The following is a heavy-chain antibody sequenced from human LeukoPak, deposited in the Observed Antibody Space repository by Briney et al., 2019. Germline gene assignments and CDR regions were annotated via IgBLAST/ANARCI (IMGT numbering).Heavy chain of an antibody. J-gene: IGHJ6*02. CDR3: ARSQYYYGMDV. CDR1: GFTVSSNY. CDR2: IYSGGST. Sequence: GGSLRLSCAASGFTVSSNYMSWVRQAPGKGLEWVSVIYSGGSTYYADSEKGRFTISRDNSKNTLYLQMNSLRAEDTAVYYCARSQYYYGMDVWGQGTTVTVSS. V-gene: IGHV3-66*01.